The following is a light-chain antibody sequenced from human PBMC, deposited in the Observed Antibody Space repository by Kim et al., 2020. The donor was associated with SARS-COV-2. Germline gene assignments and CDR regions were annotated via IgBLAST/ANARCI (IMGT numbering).Light chain of an antibody. CDR2: GTS. CDR1: QSVASNH. V-gene: IGKV3-20*01. Sequence: EIVLTQSPGTLSLSPGERATLSCRASQSVASNHLAWFQQKPGQAPRLLIYGTSSRATGITDRFSASESGTDFTLTISRLEPEDFAVYYCQQYDRSPYTFGQGTKLEI. CDR3: QQYDRSPYT. J-gene: IGKJ2*01.